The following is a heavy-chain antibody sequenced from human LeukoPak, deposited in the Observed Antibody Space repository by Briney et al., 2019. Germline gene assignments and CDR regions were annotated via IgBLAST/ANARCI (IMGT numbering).Heavy chain of an antibody. V-gene: IGHV3-11*01. D-gene: IGHD2/OR15-2a*01. CDR1: GFTFSNYY. CDR2: ISSSGGTI. Sequence: PGGSLRLSCAASGFTFSNYYINWIRQAPGKGLEWVSYISSSGGTIYYADSVKGRFTISRDNAKNSVYLQMNSLRAEDTAVYYCARAPLERRNFDRYFHYYMDVWGKGTTVTVSS. CDR3: ARAPLERRNFDRYFHYYMDV. J-gene: IGHJ6*03.